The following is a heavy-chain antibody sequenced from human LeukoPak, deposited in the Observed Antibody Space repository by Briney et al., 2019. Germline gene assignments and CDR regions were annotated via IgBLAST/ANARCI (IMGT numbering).Heavy chain of an antibody. CDR3: ARDFFPWTAMVMGDY. CDR1: GYTFTGYY. J-gene: IGHJ4*02. CDR2: INPNSGGT. Sequence: ASVKVSCKASGYTFTGYYMHWVRQAPGQGLEWMGWINPNSGGTNYAQKFQGRVTMTRDTSISTAYMELSRLRSDDTAVYYCARDFFPWTAMVMGDYWGQGTLVTDSS. D-gene: IGHD5-18*01. V-gene: IGHV1-2*02.